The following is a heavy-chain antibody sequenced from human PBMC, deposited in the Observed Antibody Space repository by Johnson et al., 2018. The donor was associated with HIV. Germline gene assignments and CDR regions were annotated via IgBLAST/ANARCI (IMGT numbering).Heavy chain of an antibody. CDR1: GFTFSNAW. V-gene: IGHV3-30-3*01. CDR3: ARTIGDRPGGAFDV. J-gene: IGHJ3*01. Sequence: VQLVESGGGLVKTGESLRLSCAASGFTFSNAWMSWVRQAPGRGLEWVALVSFDGSNKYFADSVKGRFTISRDNSKNTVRLQMNSLKAEDTGLYYCARTIGDRPGGAFDVWGQGTMVTVSS. CDR2: VSFDGSNK. D-gene: IGHD6-6*01.